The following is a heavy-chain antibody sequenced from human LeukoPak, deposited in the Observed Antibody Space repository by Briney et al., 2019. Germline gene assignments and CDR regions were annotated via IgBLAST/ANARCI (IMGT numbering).Heavy chain of an antibody. J-gene: IGHJ3*02. D-gene: IGHD3-3*01. CDR2: INPNSGGT. Sequence: ASVKVSCKASGYTFTGYYMHWVRQAPGQGLEGMGRINPNSGGTNYAQKFQGRVTMTRDTSISTAYMELSRLRSDDTAVYYCASAIYDFWSWAFDIWGQGTMVTVSS. CDR1: GYTFTGYY. V-gene: IGHV1-2*06. CDR3: ASAIYDFWSWAFDI.